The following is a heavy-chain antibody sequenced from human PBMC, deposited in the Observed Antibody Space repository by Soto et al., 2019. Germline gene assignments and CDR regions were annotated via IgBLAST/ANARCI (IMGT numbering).Heavy chain of an antibody. Sequence: GTLRLSCAASGFIFNDYYMSWIRQAPGKGLEWLSNISGSSGSKKYADAGKGRFTISRDNAKKSLYLEMHSLRAEDTAMYYCARYAAEVTTFFDQWGQGTLVTVSS. J-gene: IGHJ4*02. V-gene: IGHV3-11*06. CDR3: ARYAAEVTTFFDQ. D-gene: IGHD4-17*01. CDR2: ISGSSGSK. CDR1: GFIFNDYY.